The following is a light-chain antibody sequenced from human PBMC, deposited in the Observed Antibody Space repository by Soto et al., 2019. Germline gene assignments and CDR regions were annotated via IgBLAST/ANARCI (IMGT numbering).Light chain of an antibody. CDR1: QNISTY. CDR3: QQSYSNILS. J-gene: IGKJ4*01. V-gene: IGKV1-39*01. CDR2: ASS. Sequence: DIPLTQSPSSLSASVGDRVTISCRASQNISTYVNWYQLKPGKAPKLLIFASSTLQSGVPSRFSGSGSGADFSLTISSLQPEDFATYYCQQSYSNILSFGGGTRVEL.